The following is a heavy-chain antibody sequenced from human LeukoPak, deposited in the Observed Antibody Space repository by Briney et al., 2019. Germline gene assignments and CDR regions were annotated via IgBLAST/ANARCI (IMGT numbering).Heavy chain of an antibody. CDR2: IYNSGST. V-gene: IGHV4-31*03. J-gene: IGHJ4*02. D-gene: IGHD2-21*01. Sequence: PSETLSLTGTVSGGSISSGGYYWSWIRQHPGKGLEWIGYIYNSGSTFYNPSLKSRVTISVDTSKSQFSLRVSSVTAADTAVYYCARHLNNCGDDCYIFDYWGQGTLVTVSS. CDR3: ARHLNNCGDDCYIFDY. CDR1: GGSISSGGYY.